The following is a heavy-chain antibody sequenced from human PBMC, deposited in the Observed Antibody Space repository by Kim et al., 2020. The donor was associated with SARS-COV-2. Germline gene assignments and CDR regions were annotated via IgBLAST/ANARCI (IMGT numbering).Heavy chain of an antibody. CDR2: ISYDGSNK. Sequence: GGSLRLSCAASGFTFSSYGMHWVRQAPGKGLEWVAVISYDGSNKYYADSVKGRFTISRDNSKNTLYLQMNSLRAEDTAVYYCAKLFSGDPGLELLVFRPYFDYWGQGTLVTVSS. CDR1: GFTFSSYG. V-gene: IGHV3-30*18. D-gene: IGHD1-26*01. CDR3: AKLFSGDPGLELLVFRPYFDY. J-gene: IGHJ4*01.